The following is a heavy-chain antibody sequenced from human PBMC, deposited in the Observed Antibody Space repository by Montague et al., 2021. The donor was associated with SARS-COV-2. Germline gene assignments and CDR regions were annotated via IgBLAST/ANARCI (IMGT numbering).Heavy chain of an antibody. CDR1: RGSISGRSNY. Sequence: SETLSLTSTVSRGSISGRSNYWGWVRQTPGKGLEWIGSFYYTGNTYYNPSLKSRVTISVDTSKNQFSLSLRSVTAVDTSVYFCVRHGGSSWLVSWGQGTLVIVSS. J-gene: IGHJ5*01. V-gene: IGHV4-39*01. CDR2: FYYTGNT. D-gene: IGHD2-15*01. CDR3: VRHGGSSWLVS.